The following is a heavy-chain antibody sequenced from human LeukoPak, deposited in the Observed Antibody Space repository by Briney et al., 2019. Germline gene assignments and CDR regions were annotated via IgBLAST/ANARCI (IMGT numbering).Heavy chain of an antibody. D-gene: IGHD6-19*01. CDR1: GDTVSINSAA. CDR3: ARFLGIGSQRYYFDS. CDR2: TYYRSKWYH. J-gene: IGHJ4*02. V-gene: IGHV6-1*01. Sequence: SPTLSLTFAISGDTVSINSAAWSWIRQSPSRGLEWLGRTYYRSKWYHDYAVSVRSRVSVNPDTSKNQSSLQLNSVTPEDTAVYYCARFLGIGSQRYYFDSWGQGTLVTVSS.